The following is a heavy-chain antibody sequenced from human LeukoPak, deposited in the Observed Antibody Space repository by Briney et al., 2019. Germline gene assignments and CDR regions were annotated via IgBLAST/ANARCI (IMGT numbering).Heavy chain of an antibody. CDR3: AKGSSAYYYDY. Sequence: GASLRLSCVASGFTFSSYSMTWVRQAPGKGLEWVSTINDNGDIIFYGDSVKGRFTISRDNSKNTVYLQMNNLRAEDTAVYFCAKGSSAYYYDYWGQGTLVTVSS. V-gene: IGHV3-23*01. CDR1: GFTFSSYS. CDR2: INDNGDII. D-gene: IGHD3-22*01. J-gene: IGHJ4*02.